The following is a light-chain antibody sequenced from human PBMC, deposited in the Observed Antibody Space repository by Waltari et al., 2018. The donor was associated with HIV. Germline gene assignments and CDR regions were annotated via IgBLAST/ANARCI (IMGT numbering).Light chain of an antibody. J-gene: IGLJ1*01. CDR2: EVS. Sequence: QSALTQPRSVSVSPGQSVTISCTGTSSDVGGYNSVSWYQQHPGAAPKLILNEVSNRPSGVPDRFSGGKSGNTAAPPISGVQAEDEADYYCCSYVGSCTPWVFGTGTQVTVL. V-gene: IGLV2-11*01. CDR3: CSYVGSCTPWV. CDR1: SSDVGGYNS.